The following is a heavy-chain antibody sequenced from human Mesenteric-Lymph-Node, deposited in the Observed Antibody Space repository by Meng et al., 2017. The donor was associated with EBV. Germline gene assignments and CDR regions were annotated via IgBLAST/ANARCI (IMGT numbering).Heavy chain of an antibody. V-gene: IGHV4-4*02. D-gene: IGHD3-22*01. CDR2: IYHSGST. Sequence: QVHLPESGPGLVQPSGSLSLTCAVSGGSISSSNWWSWVRQPPGKGLEWIGEIYHSGSTNYNPSLKSRVTISVDKSKNQFSLKLSSVTAADTAVYYCARCYYYDSSGNFDYWGQGTLVTVSS. J-gene: IGHJ4*02. CDR1: GGSISSSNW. CDR3: ARCYYYDSSGNFDY.